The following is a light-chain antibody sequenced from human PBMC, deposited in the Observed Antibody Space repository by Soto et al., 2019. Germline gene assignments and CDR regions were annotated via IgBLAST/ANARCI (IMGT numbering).Light chain of an antibody. CDR2: DVS. V-gene: IGKV3-15*01. CDR1: QDIGTK. Sequence: EIVMTQSPAILSVSPGERGTLSCRASQDIGTKLAWYQQKPGQAPSLLMYDVSTRASAAPARFSGSGSGSEFTLTISSLQSEDFAIYFCQQYYHWRTVRQGTKVDIK. J-gene: IGKJ1*01. CDR3: QQYYHWRT.